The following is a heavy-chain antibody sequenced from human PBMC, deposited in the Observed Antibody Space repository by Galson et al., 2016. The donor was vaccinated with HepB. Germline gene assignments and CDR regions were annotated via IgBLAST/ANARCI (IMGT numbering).Heavy chain of an antibody. CDR1: GFSFSSYG. CDR2: ISYDGNDK. D-gene: IGHD2-15*01. CDR3: AKGDSDFDY. Sequence: SLRLSCAASGFSFSSYGMHWVRQAPGKGLEWVAVISYDGNDKYYADSVKGRFTISRDNYKNTLNLQMNSLRAEDTAVYYCAKGDSDFDYWGQGTLVTVSS. J-gene: IGHJ4*02. V-gene: IGHV3-30*18.